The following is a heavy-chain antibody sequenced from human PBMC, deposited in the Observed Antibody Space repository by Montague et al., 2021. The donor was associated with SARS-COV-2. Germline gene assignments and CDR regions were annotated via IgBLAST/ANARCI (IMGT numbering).Heavy chain of an antibody. CDR2: INHSGST. Sequence: SETLSLTCAVYGRSFNDYYWSWIRQPPGKGLEWIGQINHSGSTNYNPSLKSRVTISVDTSKNQFSLKLRSMTAADTAVYYCARGRVGINMILVVLGYSYYFDSWGQGTLVTVSS. D-gene: IGHD3-22*01. CDR3: ARGRVGINMILVVLGYSYYFDS. J-gene: IGHJ4*02. CDR1: GRSFNDYY. V-gene: IGHV4-34*01.